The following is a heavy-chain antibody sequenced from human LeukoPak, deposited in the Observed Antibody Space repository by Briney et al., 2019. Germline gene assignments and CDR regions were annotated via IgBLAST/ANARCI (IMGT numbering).Heavy chain of an antibody. CDR3: ARRGSSSWADDAFDI. CDR2: IYYSGST. J-gene: IGHJ3*02. V-gene: IGHV4-59*08. Sequence: EASETLSLTCTVSGGSISSYYWSWIRQPPGKGLEWIGYIYYSGSTNYNPSLKSRVTISVDTSKNQFSLKLSSVTAADTAVYYCARRGSSSWADDAFDIWGQGTMVTVSS. D-gene: IGHD6-13*01. CDR1: GGSISSYY.